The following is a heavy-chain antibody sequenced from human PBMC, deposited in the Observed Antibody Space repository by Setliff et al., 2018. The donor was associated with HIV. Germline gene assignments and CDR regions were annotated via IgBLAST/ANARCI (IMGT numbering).Heavy chain of an antibody. D-gene: IGHD5-18*01. CDR2: TYYRSKWYT. V-gene: IGHV6-1*01. CDR3: ARGGITAYYFDH. CDR1: GDSVSSDSAA. J-gene: IGHJ4*02. Sequence: SQTLSLTCAISGDSVSSDSAAWNWIRQSPSRGLEWLARTYYRSKWYTDYAVSVKSRITINPGTSRNQSSLQLSSVIPDDSAVYFCARGGITAYYFDHWAQGTLVTVSS.